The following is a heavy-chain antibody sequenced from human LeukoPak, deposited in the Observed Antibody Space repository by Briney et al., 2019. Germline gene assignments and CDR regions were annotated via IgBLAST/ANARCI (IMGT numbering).Heavy chain of an antibody. D-gene: IGHD2/OR15-2a*01. CDR2: IYYSGST. V-gene: IGHV4-31*03. Sequence: SQTLSLTCTVSGVSISSGGYYWSWIRQHPGKGLEWIGYIYYSGSTYYNPSLKSRVTISVDTSKNQISLKLSSVTAADTAVYYCARDRKIVHVFDYWGQGTLVTVSS. CDR1: GVSISSGGYY. J-gene: IGHJ4*02. CDR3: ARDRKIVHVFDY.